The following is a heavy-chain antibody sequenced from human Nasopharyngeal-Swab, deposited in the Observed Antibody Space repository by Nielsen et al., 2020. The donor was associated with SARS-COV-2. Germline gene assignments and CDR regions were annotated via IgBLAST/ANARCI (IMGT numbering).Heavy chain of an antibody. V-gene: IGHV4-59*01. CDR2: IYYSGST. Sequence: RQAPGKGLEWIGYIYYSGSTNYNPSLKSRVTISVDTSKNQFSLKLSSVTAADTAVYYCARGGGDYYYYMAVWAKGPRSPSP. J-gene: IGHJ6*03. CDR3: ARGGGDYYYYMAV.